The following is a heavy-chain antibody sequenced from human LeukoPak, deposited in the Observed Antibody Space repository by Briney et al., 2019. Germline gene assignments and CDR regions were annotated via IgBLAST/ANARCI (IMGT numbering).Heavy chain of an antibody. CDR2: ISAYNGNT. CDR3: ARDFVDTAMVSNFDY. CDR1: GYTFTSYG. V-gene: IGHV1-18*01. D-gene: IGHD5-18*01. Sequence: GASVKVSCKASGYTFTSYGISWVRQAPGQGLEWMGWISAYNGNTNYAQKLQGRVTMTTDTCTSTAYMELRSLRSDDTAVYYCARDFVDTAMVSNFDYWXQXTLVTVSS. J-gene: IGHJ4*02.